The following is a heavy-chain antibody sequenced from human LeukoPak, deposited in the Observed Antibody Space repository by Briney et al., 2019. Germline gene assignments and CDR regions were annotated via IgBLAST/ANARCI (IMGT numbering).Heavy chain of an antibody. CDR1: GFNFSDFY. CDR2: ISLSGSTI. J-gene: IGHJ4*02. Sequence: GGSLRLSRAASGFNFSDFYMSWIRQAPGKGLEWLSSISLSGSTITYAASVKGRVTVSRDNAKNSVVLHILSLRADDTAVYYCAREASCSSTTCYFDYWGQGTLVTVSS. V-gene: IGHV3-11*01. CDR3: AREASCSSTTCYFDY. D-gene: IGHD2-2*01.